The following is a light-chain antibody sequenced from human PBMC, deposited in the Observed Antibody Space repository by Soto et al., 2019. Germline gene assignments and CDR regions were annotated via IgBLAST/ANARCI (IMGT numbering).Light chain of an antibody. CDR2: AAS. J-gene: IGKJ4*01. CDR1: QSVSSN. V-gene: IGKV3-11*01. Sequence: EIVLTHSPATLSLSPGERAALSCRASQSVSSNLAWYQQKPGQAPRLLIYAASNRATGIPARFSGSGSGTDFTLTISSLEPEDFAVYYCQQRSNWLTFGGGTKVDI. CDR3: QQRSNWLT.